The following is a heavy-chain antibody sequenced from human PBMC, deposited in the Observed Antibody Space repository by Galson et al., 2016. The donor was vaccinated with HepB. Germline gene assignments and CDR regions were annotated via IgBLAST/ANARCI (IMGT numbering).Heavy chain of an antibody. D-gene: IGHD3-16*01. Sequence: SVKVSCKASGDTFSSIGISWVRQATGQGLEWVGWMNPNSGYGGYAQKCQGRVTLTRDTAITTAYMELSSLRSDDTAVYFCARLGGVERIPFDYWGQGTRVTVSS. CDR3: ARLGGVERIPFDY. J-gene: IGHJ4*02. CDR2: MNPNSGYG. CDR1: GDTFSSIG. V-gene: IGHV1-8*02.